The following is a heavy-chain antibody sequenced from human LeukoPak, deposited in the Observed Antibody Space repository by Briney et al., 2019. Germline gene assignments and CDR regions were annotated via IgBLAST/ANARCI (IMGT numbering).Heavy chain of an antibody. V-gene: IGHV3-48*04. CDR3: ARGYDISDY. CDR2: ISSSSSTI. D-gene: IGHD3-9*01. J-gene: IGHJ4*02. CDR1: GFTFSSYS. Sequence: GGSLRLSCAASGFTFSSYSMNWVRQAPGKGLEWLSYISSSSSTIYYADSVKGRFTISRDDAKNSLYLQMNSLRAEDTAMYYCARGYDISDYWGQGTVVTVSS.